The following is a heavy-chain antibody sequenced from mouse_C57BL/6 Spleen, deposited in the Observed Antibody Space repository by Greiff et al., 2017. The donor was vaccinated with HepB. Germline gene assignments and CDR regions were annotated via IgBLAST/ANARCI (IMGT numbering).Heavy chain of an antibody. D-gene: IGHD2-4*01. Sequence: EVKLEESGEGLVKPGGSLKLSCAASGFTFSSYAMSWVRQTPEKRLEWVAYISSGGDYIYYADTVKGRFTISRDNARNTLYLQMSSLKSEDTAMYYCTRDHDYDGFAYWGQGTLVTVSA. CDR2: ISSGGDYI. J-gene: IGHJ3*01. CDR1: GFTFSSYA. V-gene: IGHV5-9-1*02. CDR3: TRDHDYDGFAY.